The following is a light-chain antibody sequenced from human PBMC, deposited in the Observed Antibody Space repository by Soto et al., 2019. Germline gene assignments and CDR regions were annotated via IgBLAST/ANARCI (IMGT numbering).Light chain of an antibody. V-gene: IGKV3-20*01. Sequence: ETVVTQSPATLSVSPGETSTLSCRASESVRTNLAWYQQKPGQAPRLLIYGASSRATGIPDRFSGSGSGTDFTLTISRLEPEDFAVYYCQQYGSSTRTFGQGTKVDIK. CDR2: GAS. CDR1: ESVRTN. CDR3: QQYGSSTRT. J-gene: IGKJ1*01.